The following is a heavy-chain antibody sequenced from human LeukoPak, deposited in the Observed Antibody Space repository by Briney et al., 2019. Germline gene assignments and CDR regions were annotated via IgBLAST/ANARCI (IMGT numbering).Heavy chain of an antibody. J-gene: IGHJ4*02. D-gene: IGHD3-10*01. Sequence: SETLSLTCTVSGGSISSYYWSWIRQPPGKGLEWIGYIYYSGSTNYNPSFKSRVTISVDTSKNQFSLKLSSVTAADTAVYYCARNSVWFGELQPLDYWGQGTLVTVSS. CDR1: GGSISSYY. CDR3: ARNSVWFGELQPLDY. CDR2: IYYSGST. V-gene: IGHV4-59*01.